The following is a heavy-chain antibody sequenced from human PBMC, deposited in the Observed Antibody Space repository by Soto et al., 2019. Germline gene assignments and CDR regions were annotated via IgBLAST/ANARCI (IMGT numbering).Heavy chain of an antibody. CDR2: ISAYNGNT. V-gene: IGHV1-18*04. CDR3: ARDPNYYDISGYPFDY. Sequence: ASVKVSCKASGYTFTSYGISWVRQAPGQGLEWMGWISAYNGNTNYAQKLQGRVTMTTGTSTSTAYMELRSLRSDDTAVYYCARDPNYYDISGYPFDYWGQGTLVTVSS. D-gene: IGHD3-22*01. J-gene: IGHJ4*02. CDR1: GYTFTSYG.